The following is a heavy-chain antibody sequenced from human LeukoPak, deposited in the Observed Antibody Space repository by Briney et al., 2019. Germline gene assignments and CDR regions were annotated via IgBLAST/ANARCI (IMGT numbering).Heavy chain of an antibody. CDR1: GGSFSGYY. CDR3: ATTLMLHNWFDP. V-gene: IGHV4-34*01. CDR2: INHSGST. Sequence: PSETLSLTCAVYGGSFSGYYWSWIRQPPGKGLEWIGEINHSGSTNYNPSLKSRVTISVDTSKNQFSLKLSSVTAADTAVYYCATTLMLHNWFDPWGQGTLVTVSS. D-gene: IGHD2-15*01. J-gene: IGHJ5*02.